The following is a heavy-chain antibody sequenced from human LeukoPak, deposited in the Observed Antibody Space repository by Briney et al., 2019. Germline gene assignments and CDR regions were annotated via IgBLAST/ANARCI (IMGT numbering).Heavy chain of an antibody. Sequence: GGSLRLSCAASGFTFSTAWMSWVRHAPGKGLERVGRIKSKNHGGTTDYAAPVKGRFTISRDDSQNTLYLQMNSLKTEDTAMYYCTTGSSGIWGRGTLVTVSS. V-gene: IGHV3-15*01. CDR2: IKSKNHGGTT. CDR3: TTGSSGI. D-gene: IGHD6-19*01. J-gene: IGHJ1*01. CDR1: GFTFSTAW.